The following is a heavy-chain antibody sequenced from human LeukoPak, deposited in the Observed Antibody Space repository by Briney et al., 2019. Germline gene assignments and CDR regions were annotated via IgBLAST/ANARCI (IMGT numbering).Heavy chain of an antibody. Sequence: TSETLSLTCAVYGGSFSGYYWSWIRQPPGKGLEWIGEINHSGSTNYNPSLKSRVTISVDTSKNQFSLKLSSVTAADTAVYYCARGVRKRSRFRELSNYYYYGMDVWGQGTTVTVSS. CDR3: ARGVRKRSRFRELSNYYYYGMDV. CDR2: INHSGST. V-gene: IGHV4-34*01. J-gene: IGHJ6*02. D-gene: IGHD3-10*01. CDR1: GGSFSGYY.